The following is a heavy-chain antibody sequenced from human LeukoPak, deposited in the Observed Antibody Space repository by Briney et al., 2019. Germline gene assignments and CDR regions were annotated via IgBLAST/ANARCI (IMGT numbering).Heavy chain of an antibody. V-gene: IGHV3-53*01. CDR2: MYSRGDT. Sequence: PAGSLRLSCAASGFTVSDNYMSWVRQAPGKGLEWVSVMYSRGDTYYANSVKGRFTFSRDISKNTLYLQMNGLRTEDTAMYYCARDAPQVPAAGVLASWGKGTLVTVSS. CDR3: ARDAPQVPAAGVLAS. D-gene: IGHD6-13*01. J-gene: IGHJ5*02. CDR1: GFTVSDNY.